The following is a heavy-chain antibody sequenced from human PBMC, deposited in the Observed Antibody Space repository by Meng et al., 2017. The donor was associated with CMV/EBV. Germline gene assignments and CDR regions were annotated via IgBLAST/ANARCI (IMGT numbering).Heavy chain of an antibody. CDR1: GFTFSSYS. D-gene: IGHD3-3*01. CDR3: ARDNDFWSGYYRYYYYYYGMDV. V-gene: IGHV3-21*01. J-gene: IGHJ6*02. Sequence: GESLKISCAASGFTFSSYSMNWVRQAPRKGLEWVSSISSSSSYIYYADSVKGRFTISRDNAKNSLYLQMNSLRAEDTAVYYCARDNDFWSGYYRYYYYYYGMDVWGQGTTVTVSS. CDR2: ISSSSSYI.